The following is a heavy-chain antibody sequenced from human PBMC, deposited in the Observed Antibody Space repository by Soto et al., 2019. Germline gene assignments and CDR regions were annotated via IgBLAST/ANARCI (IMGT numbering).Heavy chain of an antibody. CDR3: AKDLEADYDILTGYRFDY. J-gene: IGHJ4*02. V-gene: IGHV3-23*01. CDR1: GFTFSSYA. D-gene: IGHD3-9*01. Sequence: QPGGSLRLSCAASGFTFSSYAMSWVRQAPGKGLEWVSAISGSGGSTYYADSVKGRFTISRDNSKNTLYLQMNSLRAEDTAVYYCAKDLEADYDILTGYRFDYWGQGTLVTVSS. CDR2: ISGSGGST.